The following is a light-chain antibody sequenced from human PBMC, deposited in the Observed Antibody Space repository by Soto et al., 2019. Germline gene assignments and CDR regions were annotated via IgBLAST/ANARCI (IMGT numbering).Light chain of an antibody. J-gene: IGKJ1*01. V-gene: IGKV1-5*01. CDR3: QQYISYWT. Sequence: DIQMTQSPPTLSASVGDRVSMTCRASQNINKRLAWYQQKPGKAPKFLISDASNFESGVPSRFSGSGSGTEFTLTINGLQPDDIATYYCQQYISYWTFGQGTKVEIK. CDR1: QNINKR. CDR2: DAS.